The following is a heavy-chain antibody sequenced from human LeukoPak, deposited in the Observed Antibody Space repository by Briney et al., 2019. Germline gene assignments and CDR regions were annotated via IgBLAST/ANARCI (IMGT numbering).Heavy chain of an antibody. CDR1: GCTFSSYS. Sequence: GGSLRLSCAASGCTFSSYSRNWFRQAPGKGLEGFSSISSSTTYIYYADSVKARFTISRDNAKNSLYLQMNSLTAEDTAVYYCARDQAFTPNYYYYYMDVWGKGTTVTISS. CDR3: ARDQAFTPNYYYYYMDV. J-gene: IGHJ6*03. CDR2: ISSSTTYI. V-gene: IGHV3-21*01.